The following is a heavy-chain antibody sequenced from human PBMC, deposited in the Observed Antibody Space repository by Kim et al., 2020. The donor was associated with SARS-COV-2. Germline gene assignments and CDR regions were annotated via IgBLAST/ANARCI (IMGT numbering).Heavy chain of an antibody. D-gene: IGHD6-13*01. CDR3: ASGGYSSSWYWFDP. V-gene: IGHV3-7*01. Sequence: VDSVKGRFTISRDNAKNSLYLQMNSLRAEDTAVYYCASGGYSSSWYWFDPWGQGTLVTVSS. J-gene: IGHJ5*02.